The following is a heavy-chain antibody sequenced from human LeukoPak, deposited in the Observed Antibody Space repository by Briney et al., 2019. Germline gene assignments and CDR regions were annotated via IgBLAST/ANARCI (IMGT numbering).Heavy chain of an antibody. V-gene: IGHV1-46*01. J-gene: IGHJ4*02. Sequence: ASVKVSCKASGYTFTSYYMHWLRQPPGQGLEWMGIFNPSGGSTSYAQKFQGRVTMTRDTSTSTVYMELSSLRSEDTAVYYCARDDCSSTSCYPPSLIDYWGRGTLVTVSS. D-gene: IGHD2-2*01. CDR3: ARDDCSSTSCYPPSLIDY. CDR2: FNPSGGST. CDR1: GYTFTSYY.